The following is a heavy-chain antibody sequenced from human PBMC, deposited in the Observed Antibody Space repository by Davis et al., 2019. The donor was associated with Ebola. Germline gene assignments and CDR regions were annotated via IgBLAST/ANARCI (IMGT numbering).Heavy chain of an antibody. D-gene: IGHD3-22*01. Sequence: GESLKISCAASEFTFSSYTMGWVRQAPGKGLEWVSSISSSSSYIYYADSVKGRFTISRDNAKNSLYLQMNSLRAEDTAVYYCARGDYYDRSFADAFDIWGQGTMVTVSS. CDR2: ISSSSSYI. CDR3: ARGDYYDRSFADAFDI. V-gene: IGHV3-21*04. CDR1: EFTFSSYT. J-gene: IGHJ3*02.